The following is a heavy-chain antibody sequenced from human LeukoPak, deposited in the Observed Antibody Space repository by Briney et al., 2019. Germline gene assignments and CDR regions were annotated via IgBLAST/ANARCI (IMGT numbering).Heavy chain of an antibody. CDR2: INHSGST. CDR1: GGSFSGHY. D-gene: IGHD2-8*02. Sequence: PSETLSLTCAVYGGSFSGHYWSWIRQPPGKGLEWIGEINHSGSTNYNPSLKSRVTISVDTSKNQFSLKLSSVTAADTAVYYCTREVGYYIPYDAFDIWGQGTMVTVSS. J-gene: IGHJ3*02. CDR3: TREVGYYIPYDAFDI. V-gene: IGHV4-34*01.